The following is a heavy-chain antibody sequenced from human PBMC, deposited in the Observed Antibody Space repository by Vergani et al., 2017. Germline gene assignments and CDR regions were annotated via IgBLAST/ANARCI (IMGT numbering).Heavy chain of an antibody. D-gene: IGHD3-16*01. CDR2: IKQDGSEK. CDR1: GFTFSSYW. Sequence: EVQLVESGGGLVQPGGSLRLSCAASGFTFSSYWMSWVRQAPGKGLEWVANIKQDGSEKYYVDSVKGRFTISRDNAKNSLYLQMNSLRAEDTAVYYCAREDYDYIWGSLSYYYYMDVWGKGTTVTVSS. V-gene: IGHV3-7*01. CDR3: AREDYDYIWGSLSYYYYMDV. J-gene: IGHJ6*03.